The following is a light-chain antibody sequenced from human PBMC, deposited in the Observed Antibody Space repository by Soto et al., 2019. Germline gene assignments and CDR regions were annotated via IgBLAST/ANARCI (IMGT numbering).Light chain of an antibody. Sequence: IVLTQSPATLSVSPGDRATLFCRASQSVSSNLAWYQQTPVQAPRLLIYDASTRATGIPARFSGSGSGIEFTLTISSLQSEDFAVYYGQQYNNWPIFTFGPGTKVDIK. V-gene: IGKV3-15*01. CDR3: QQYNNWPIFT. CDR2: DAS. CDR1: QSVSSN. J-gene: IGKJ3*01.